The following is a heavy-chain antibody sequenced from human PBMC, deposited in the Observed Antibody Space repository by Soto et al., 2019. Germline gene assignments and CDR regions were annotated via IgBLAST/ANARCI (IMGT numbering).Heavy chain of an antibody. Sequence: QVQLVQSGAEVKKPGSSVKVSCKASGGTFSSYAISWVRQAPGQGLEWMGGIIPIFGTANYAQKFQGRVTSTADQSTSKAYMELSSLRAEDTAVYYCARDGGIAAAGYYYYGMDVWGQGTTVTVSS. CDR3: ARDGGIAAAGYYYYGMDV. V-gene: IGHV1-69*12. D-gene: IGHD6-13*01. J-gene: IGHJ6*02. CDR2: IIPIFGTA. CDR1: GGTFSSYA.